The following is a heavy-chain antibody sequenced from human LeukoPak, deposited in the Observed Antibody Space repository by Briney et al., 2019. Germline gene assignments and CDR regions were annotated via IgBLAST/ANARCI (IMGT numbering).Heavy chain of an antibody. Sequence: GASVKVSCKASGYTFTSYAINWMRQAPGQGLEWMGWINTNTGNPTYAQGFTGRFVFSLDTSVSTAYLQISSLKAEDTAVYYCASLGGYCSGGSCYGGYYYYYYMDVWGKGTTVTVSS. D-gene: IGHD2-15*01. V-gene: IGHV7-4-1*02. CDR1: GYTFTSYA. CDR3: ASLGGYCSGGSCYGGYYYYYYMDV. CDR2: INTNTGNP. J-gene: IGHJ6*03.